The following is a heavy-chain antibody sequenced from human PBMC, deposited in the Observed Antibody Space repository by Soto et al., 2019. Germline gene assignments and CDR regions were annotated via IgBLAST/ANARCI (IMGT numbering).Heavy chain of an antibody. J-gene: IGHJ6*02. V-gene: IGHV1-69*01. D-gene: IGHD2-2*02. Sequence: QVQLVQSGAEVKEPGSSVKVSCKASGGTFADFIMNWVRQTPGPGLEWMGGIVPMFGTATYAEEFKGRVIIPESASTGSAYLGLTILRSEQTPGSWWTRSGTYTGTRSTDSGMVVMCQGPAVTVS. CDR2: IVPMFGTA. CDR3: TRSGTYTGTRSTDSGMVV. CDR1: GGTFADFI.